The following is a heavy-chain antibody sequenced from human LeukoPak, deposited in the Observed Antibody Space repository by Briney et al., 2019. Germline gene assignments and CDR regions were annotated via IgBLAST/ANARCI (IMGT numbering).Heavy chain of an antibody. CDR3: ARGVRDSSGYYYSSIYYFDY. V-gene: IGHV3-7*01. Sequence: GGSLRLSCAASGFTFSSYWMSWVRQAQGKGLEWVANIKQDGSEKYYVDSVKGRFTISRDNAKNSLYLQMNSLRAEDTAVYYCARGVRDSSGYYYSSIYYFDYWGQGTLVTVSS. D-gene: IGHD3-22*01. CDR1: GFTFSSYW. J-gene: IGHJ4*02. CDR2: IKQDGSEK.